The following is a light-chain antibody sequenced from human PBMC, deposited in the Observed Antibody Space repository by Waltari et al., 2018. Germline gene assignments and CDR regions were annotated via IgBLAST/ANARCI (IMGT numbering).Light chain of an antibody. CDR2: AAS. CDR3: QQYNYYPIT. V-gene: IGKV1-16*01. CDR1: QGINNY. Sequence: DIQMTQSPSSLSASVGDRVTIPCRASQGINNYLAWFQQKPGKAPKSLISAASSLQNGFPARFGGNRSGTDFTLTISSLQPEDFATYYCQQYNYYPITFGQGTNLEIK. J-gene: IGKJ2*01.